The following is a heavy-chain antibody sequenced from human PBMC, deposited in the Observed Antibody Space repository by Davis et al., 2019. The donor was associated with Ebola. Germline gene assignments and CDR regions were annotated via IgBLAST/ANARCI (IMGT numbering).Heavy chain of an antibody. Sequence: MPSETLSLTCTVSGGSISSSSYYWGWIRQPPGKGLEWIGSIYYSGSTNYNPSLKSRVTISVDTSKNQFSLKLSSVTAADTAVYYCARPPVTTPAGHFDLWGRGTLVTVSS. D-gene: IGHD4-17*01. J-gene: IGHJ2*01. CDR1: GGSISSSSYY. CDR2: IYYSGST. CDR3: ARPPVTTPAGHFDL. V-gene: IGHV4-39*01.